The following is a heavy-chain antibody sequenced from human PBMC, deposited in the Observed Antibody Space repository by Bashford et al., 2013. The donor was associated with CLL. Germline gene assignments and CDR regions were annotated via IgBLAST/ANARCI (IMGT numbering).Heavy chain of an antibody. CDR3: ARGPMIVVVINPGEPYYYYYYGMDV. D-gene: IGHD3-22*01. J-gene: IGHJ6*02. V-gene: IGHV4-34*01. CDR2: YNHSGST. Sequence: SETLSLTCAVYGGSFSGYYWSWIRQPPGKGRGVDWGKYNHSGSTTYNPSLKSRVTISVDTSKNQFSLKLSSVTAADTAVYYCARGPMIVVVINPGEPYYYYYYGMDVWGQGTTVTVSS. CDR1: GGSFSGYY.